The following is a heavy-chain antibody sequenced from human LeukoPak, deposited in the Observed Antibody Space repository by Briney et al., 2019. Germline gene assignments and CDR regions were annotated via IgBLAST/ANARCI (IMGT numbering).Heavy chain of an antibody. J-gene: IGHJ5*02. Sequence: GASVKVSCKASGYTFTSYAMHWVRQAPGQRLEWMGWINAGNGNTKYSQKFQGRVTITRDTSASTAYMELRSLRSDDTAVYYCARDSPGGSYWGVNPLGNWFDPWGQGALVTVSS. CDR3: ARDSPGGSYWGVNPLGNWFDP. CDR2: INAGNGNT. V-gene: IGHV1-3*01. D-gene: IGHD1-26*01. CDR1: GYTFTSYA.